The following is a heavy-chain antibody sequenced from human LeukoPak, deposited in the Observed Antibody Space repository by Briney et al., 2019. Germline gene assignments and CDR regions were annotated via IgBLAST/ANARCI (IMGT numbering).Heavy chain of an antibody. D-gene: IGHD6-13*01. CDR2: IYSGGST. CDR1: GFTVSSNH. J-gene: IGHJ4*02. CDR3: ASVPTAAGTS. Sequence: GGSLRLSCAASGFTVSSNHMSWVRQAPGKGLEWVSVIYSGGSTYYADSMKGRFTIYRHNYKITLYLQMNSLRAEDTAVYYCASVPTAAGTSWGQGTLVIVSS. V-gene: IGHV3-53*01.